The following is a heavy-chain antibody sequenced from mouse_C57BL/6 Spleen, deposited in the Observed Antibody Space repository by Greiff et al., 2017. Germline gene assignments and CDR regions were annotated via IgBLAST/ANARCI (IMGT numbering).Heavy chain of an antibody. J-gene: IGHJ1*03. CDR3: ARGYGSSLWYFDV. D-gene: IGHD1-1*01. CDR2: INPNNGGT. V-gene: IGHV1-18*01. CDR1: GYTFTDYN. Sequence: DVQLVESGPELVKPGASVKIPCKASGYTFTDYNMDWVKQSHGKSLEWIGDINPNNGGTIYNQKFKGKATLTVDKSSSTAYMELRSLTSEDTAVYYCARGYGSSLWYFDVWGTGTTVTVSS.